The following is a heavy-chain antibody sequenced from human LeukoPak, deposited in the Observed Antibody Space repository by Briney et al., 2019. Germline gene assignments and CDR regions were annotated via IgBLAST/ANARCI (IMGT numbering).Heavy chain of an antibody. D-gene: IGHD6-19*01. CDR2: IWYDGSNK. Sequence: PGRSLRFSCAASGFTFSSYGMHWVRQAPGKGLEWVAVIWYDGSNKYYADSVKGRFTISRDNSKNTLYLQMNSLRAEDTAVYYCASTSGWYEPIDYWGQGTLVTVSS. J-gene: IGHJ4*02. CDR3: ASTSGWYEPIDY. V-gene: IGHV3-33*01. CDR1: GFTFSSYG.